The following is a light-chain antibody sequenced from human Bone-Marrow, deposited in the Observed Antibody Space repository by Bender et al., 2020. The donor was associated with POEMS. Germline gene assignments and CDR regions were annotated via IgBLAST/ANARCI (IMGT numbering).Light chain of an antibody. Sequence: QSALTQPPSASGSPGQSVTISCTGTSSDVGGHNYVSWYQQYPGKAPKLLIYEVSKRPSGVSNRFSGSKSGTTASLTISGLQGEDGADYYYGSYAGIYLLVFGTGTKVTVL. J-gene: IGLJ1*01. CDR2: EVS. V-gene: IGLV2-8*01. CDR3: GSYAGIYLLV. CDR1: SSDVGGHNY.